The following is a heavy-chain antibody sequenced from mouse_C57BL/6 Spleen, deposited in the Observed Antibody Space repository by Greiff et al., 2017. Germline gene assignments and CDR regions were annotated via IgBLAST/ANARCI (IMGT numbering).Heavy chain of an antibody. Sequence: VKLQESGAELAKPGASVKLSCKASGYTFTSYWMHWVNQRPGQGLEWIGYINPSSGYTKYNQKFKDKATFTADKYSSTAYMQLSSLTYEDSSVYYCARGGLYDDEDYWGQGTTLTVSS. CDR2: INPSSGYT. V-gene: IGHV1-7*01. D-gene: IGHD2-4*01. CDR3: ARGGLYDDEDY. J-gene: IGHJ2*01. CDR1: GYTFTSYW.